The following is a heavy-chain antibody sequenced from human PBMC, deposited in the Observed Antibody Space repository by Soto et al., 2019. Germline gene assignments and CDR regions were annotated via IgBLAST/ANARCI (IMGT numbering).Heavy chain of an antibody. D-gene: IGHD3-16*02. Sequence: SETLSLTCTVSGGSISSGGYYWSWIRQHPGKGLEWIGYIYYSGSTYYNPSLKSRVTISVDTSKNQFSLKLSSVTAADTAVYYCAGDRSVSLSMDVWGQGTTVTVSS. J-gene: IGHJ6*02. CDR1: GGSISSGGYY. CDR3: AGDRSVSLSMDV. V-gene: IGHV4-31*03. CDR2: IYYSGST.